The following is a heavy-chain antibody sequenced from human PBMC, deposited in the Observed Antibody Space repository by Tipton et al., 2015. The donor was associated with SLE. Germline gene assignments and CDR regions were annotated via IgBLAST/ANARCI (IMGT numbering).Heavy chain of an antibody. CDR2: ISSSSSYI. J-gene: IGHJ4*02. V-gene: IGHV3-21*01. Sequence: SLRLSCAASGFTFSSYSMNWVRQAPGKGLEWVSSISSSSSYIYYADSVKGRFTISRDNSKNTLYLQMNSLRAEDTAVYYCARDPMVRGGIPYYFDYWGQGTLVTVSS. CDR3: ARDPMVRGGIPYYFDY. CDR1: GFTFSSYS. D-gene: IGHD3-10*01.